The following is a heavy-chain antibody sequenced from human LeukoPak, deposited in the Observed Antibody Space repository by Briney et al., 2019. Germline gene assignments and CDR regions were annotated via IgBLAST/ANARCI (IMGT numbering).Heavy chain of an antibody. J-gene: IGHJ4*02. CDR1: GFTFDDYA. D-gene: IGHD5-24*01. CDR3: AKAGGATTTYIDY. Sequence: GGSLRLSCAASGFTFDDYAMHWVRQAPGESLEWVSSITYNSGTIGYADSVKGRFTISRDNAKNSLYLQMNSLRGEDTALYYCAKAGGATTTYIDYWGQGTLVTVSS. CDR2: ITYNSGTI. V-gene: IGHV3-9*01.